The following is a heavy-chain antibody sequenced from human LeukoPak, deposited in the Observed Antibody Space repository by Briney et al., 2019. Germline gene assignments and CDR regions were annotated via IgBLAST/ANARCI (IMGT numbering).Heavy chain of an antibody. J-gene: IGHJ4*02. CDR3: VSFYETY. CDR1: GFTFSAYA. D-gene: IGHD2/OR15-2a*01. CDR2: IDGSGDKT. V-gene: IGHV3-23*01. Sequence: GGSLRLSCITSGFTFSAYAMTWVRQAPGQGLEWISSIDGSGDKTYYGDSVKGRFTISRDNSKNTLYLQMNSLRAEDTAVYYCVSFYETYWGRGTLVTVSS.